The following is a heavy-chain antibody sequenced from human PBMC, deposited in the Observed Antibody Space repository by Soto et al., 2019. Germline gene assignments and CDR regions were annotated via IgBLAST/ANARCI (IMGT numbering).Heavy chain of an antibody. Sequence: PSEILSLTCSVSDDSINSDKYYWWSWVRQPPGKGLEWIGEIYHSGSTNYNPSLKSRVTISVDKSKNQFSLKLSSVTAADTAVYYCARLFIAVAGFRYFDYWGQGTLATVSS. D-gene: IGHD6-19*01. V-gene: IGHV4-4*02. CDR3: ARLFIAVAGFRYFDY. CDR2: IYHSGST. CDR1: DDSINSDKYYW. J-gene: IGHJ4*02.